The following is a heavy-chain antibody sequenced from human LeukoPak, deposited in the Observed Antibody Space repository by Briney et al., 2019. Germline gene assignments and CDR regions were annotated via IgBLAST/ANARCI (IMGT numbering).Heavy chain of an antibody. J-gene: IGHJ4*02. CDR3: ARDRETWYFDF. CDR2: IYSGSST. Sequence: GGSLRLSCAASGLTVSSNYMSWVRQAPGKGLEWVSLIYSGSSTYYADSVKGRFTISRDKSKNTLYLQMSSLRVEDTAVYYCARDRETWYFDFWGQGTLVTVSS. CDR1: GLTVSSNY. V-gene: IGHV3-66*01.